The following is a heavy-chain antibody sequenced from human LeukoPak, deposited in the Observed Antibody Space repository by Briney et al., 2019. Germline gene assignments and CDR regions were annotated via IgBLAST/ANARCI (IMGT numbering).Heavy chain of an antibody. V-gene: IGHV4-30-4*01. Sequence: SETLSLTCTVSGGSISSGDYYWTWIRQPPGKGLEWMGYIFYSGSMYYNPSLKSRLTISVDKSKNQFSLKLRSVTAADTAVYYCARQTTVISFDYWGQGALVTVSS. J-gene: IGHJ4*02. D-gene: IGHD4-17*01. CDR3: ARQTTVISFDY. CDR2: IFYSGSM. CDR1: GGSISSGDYY.